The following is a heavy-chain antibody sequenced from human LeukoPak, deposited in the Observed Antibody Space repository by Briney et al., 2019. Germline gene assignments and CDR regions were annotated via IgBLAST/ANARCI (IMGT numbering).Heavy chain of an antibody. J-gene: IGHJ4*02. Sequence: GGSLRLSCAASGFTFSDYYMSWIRQAPGKGLEWVSYISSSSSYTNYADSVKGRFTISRDNAKNSLYLQMNSLRAEDTAVYYCARGSHSSGWYYFDYWGQGTLVTVSS. CDR3: ARGSHSSGWYYFDY. D-gene: IGHD6-19*01. V-gene: IGHV3-11*06. CDR1: GFTFSDYY. CDR2: ISSSSSYT.